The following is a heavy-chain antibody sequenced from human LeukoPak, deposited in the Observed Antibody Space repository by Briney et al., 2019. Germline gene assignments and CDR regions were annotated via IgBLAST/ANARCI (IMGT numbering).Heavy chain of an antibody. Sequence: SETLSLTCTVSGGSISSYYWSWIRQPPGKGLEWIGYIYHSGSTYYNPSLRSRVTISVDRSKNQFSLKLSSVTAADTAVYYCARHKVYDSRSDASDIWGQGTMVTVSS. CDR3: ARHKVYDSRSDASDI. V-gene: IGHV4-59*04. J-gene: IGHJ3*02. CDR2: IYHSGST. CDR1: GGSISSYY. D-gene: IGHD3-22*01.